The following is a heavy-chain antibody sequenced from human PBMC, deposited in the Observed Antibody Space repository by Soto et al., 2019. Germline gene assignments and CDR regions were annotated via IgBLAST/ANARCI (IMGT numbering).Heavy chain of an antibody. J-gene: IGHJ5*02. Sequence: QVQLVQSGAEVKKPGSSVKVSCKASGGTFSSYAISWVRQAPGQGLEWMGGIIPIFGTANYAQKFQGRVTITADESTSTAYMELSSLRSEDTAVYYCARVGPSQLWFGELYYNWFDPWGQGTLVTVSS. CDR2: IIPIFGTA. D-gene: IGHD3-10*01. CDR3: ARVGPSQLWFGELYYNWFDP. V-gene: IGHV1-69*12. CDR1: GGTFSSYA.